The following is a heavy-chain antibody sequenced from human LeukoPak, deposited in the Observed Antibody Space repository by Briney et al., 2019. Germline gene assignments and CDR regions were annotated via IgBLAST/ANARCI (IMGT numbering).Heavy chain of an antibody. Sequence: ASVKVSCKASGYTFTSYDINWVRQATGQGLAWVGWMNPNSGNTGYAQKFQGRVTMTRNTSISTAYMELSSLRSEDTAVYYCAREDGYCSGGSCYSGAGDWFDPWGQGTLVTVSS. J-gene: IGHJ5*02. D-gene: IGHD2-15*01. CDR2: MNPNSGNT. CDR1: GYTFTSYD. CDR3: AREDGYCSGGSCYSGAGDWFDP. V-gene: IGHV1-8*01.